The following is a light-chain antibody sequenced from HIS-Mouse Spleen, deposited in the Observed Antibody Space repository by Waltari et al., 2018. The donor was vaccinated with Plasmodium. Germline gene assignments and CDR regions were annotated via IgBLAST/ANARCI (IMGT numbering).Light chain of an antibody. J-gene: IGLJ3*02. CDR3: CSYAGSSTNWV. CDR1: SSDVGGYNL. CDR2: EGS. Sequence: QSALTQPASVSGSPGQSITISCTGTSSDVGGYNLVSWYQQHLGKAPKLMIYEGSKRPSGVSNLFSGSKSGNTASLTISGLQAEDEAVYYCCSYAGSSTNWVFGGGTKLTVL. V-gene: IGLV2-23*01.